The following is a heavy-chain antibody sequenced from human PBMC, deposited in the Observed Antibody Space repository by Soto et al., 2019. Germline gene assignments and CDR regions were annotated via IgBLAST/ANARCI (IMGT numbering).Heavy chain of an antibody. CDR1: GGSFSGYY. D-gene: IGHD3-10*01. J-gene: IGHJ4*02. CDR2: INHSGST. CDR3: ARGFTVGDSYYFDY. Sequence: QVQLQQWGAGLLKPSETLSLTCAVYGGSFSGYYWSWIRQPPGKGLEWIGEINHSGSTNYNPSLKSRVTISVDTSKNQFSLKLSSVTAADTAVYCCARGFTVGDSYYFDYWGQGTLVTVSS. V-gene: IGHV4-34*01.